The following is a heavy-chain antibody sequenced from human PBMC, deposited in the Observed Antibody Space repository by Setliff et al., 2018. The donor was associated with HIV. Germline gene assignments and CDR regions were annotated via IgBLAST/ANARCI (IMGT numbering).Heavy chain of an antibody. CDR2: INPNSGGT. CDR1: GYTFTAYY. J-gene: IGHJ4*02. D-gene: IGHD1-26*01. Sequence: ASVKVSCKASGYTFTAYYMHWVRQAPGQGLEWMGWINPNSGGTTYAQKFQGRVTMTSDTSITTAYMELSSLRSDDTAVYYCARSLPQRSYFDYWGQGTLVTVSS. CDR3: ARSLPQRSYFDY. V-gene: IGHV1-2*02.